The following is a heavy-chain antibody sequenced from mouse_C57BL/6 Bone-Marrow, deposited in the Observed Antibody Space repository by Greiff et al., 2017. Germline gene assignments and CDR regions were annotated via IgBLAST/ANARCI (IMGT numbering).Heavy chain of an antibody. Sequence: QVQLQQPGAELVRPGTSVKLSCKASGYTFTSYWMHWVKQRPGQGLEWIGVIDPSDSYTKYNQKFKGKATLTVDTSSNLAYMQLSSLTSEDSAVYYFASLSDYYGSRGYYFDYWGQGTTLTVSS. V-gene: IGHV1-59*01. J-gene: IGHJ2*01. CDR1: GYTFTSYW. CDR3: ASLSDYYGSRGYYFDY. CDR2: IDPSDSYT. D-gene: IGHD1-1*01.